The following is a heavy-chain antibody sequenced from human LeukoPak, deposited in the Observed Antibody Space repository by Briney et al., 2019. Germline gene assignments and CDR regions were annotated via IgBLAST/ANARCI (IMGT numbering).Heavy chain of an antibody. V-gene: IGHV3-66*01. CDR3: ARDYSSSWYIFGWFDP. CDR1: GFTVSSNY. CDR2: IYSGGST. J-gene: IGHJ5*02. Sequence: GGSLRLSCAASGFTVSSNYMSWVRQAPGKGLEWVSVIYSGGSTYYADSVKGRFTISRDNSKNTLYLQMNSLRAEDTAVYYCARDYSSSWYIFGWFDPWGQGTLVTVSS. D-gene: IGHD6-13*01.